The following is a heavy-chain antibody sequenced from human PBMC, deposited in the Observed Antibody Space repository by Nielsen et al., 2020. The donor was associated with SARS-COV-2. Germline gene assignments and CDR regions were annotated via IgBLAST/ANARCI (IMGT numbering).Heavy chain of an antibody. Sequence: GGSLRLSCAASGFIVSANYMNWVRQAPGKGLEWVSAISGSGGSTYYADSVKGRFTISRDNSKNTLYLQMNSLRAEDTAVYYCAKTDGYNSLVAATIFDYWGQGTLVTVSS. CDR1: GFIVSANY. CDR3: AKTDGYNSLVAATIFDY. D-gene: IGHD5-24*01. J-gene: IGHJ4*02. V-gene: IGHV3-23*01. CDR2: ISGSGGST.